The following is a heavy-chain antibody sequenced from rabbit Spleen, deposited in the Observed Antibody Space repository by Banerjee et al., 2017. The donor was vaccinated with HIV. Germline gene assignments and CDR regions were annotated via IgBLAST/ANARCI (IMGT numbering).Heavy chain of an antibody. J-gene: IGHJ6*01. V-gene: IGHV1S40*01. CDR1: GFDFTSTYY. CDR2: IATDTIGST. CDR3: ARDTGTSFSTYGMDL. Sequence: QSLEESGGDLVKPGASLTLTCKASGFDFTSTYYMCWVRQAPGKGLEWIGTIATDTIGSTYYASWAKGRFTISKTSSTTVTLQLNSLSAADTATYFCARDTGTSFSTYGMDLWGPGTLVTVS. D-gene: IGHD8-1*01.